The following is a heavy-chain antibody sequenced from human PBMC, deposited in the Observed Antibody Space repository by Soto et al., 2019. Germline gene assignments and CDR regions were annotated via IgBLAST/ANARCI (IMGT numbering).Heavy chain of an antibody. D-gene: IGHD1-1*01. V-gene: IGHV3-30-3*01. J-gene: IGHJ6*02. CDR2: ISYDGSNK. Sequence: QVQLVESGGGVVQPGRSLRLSCAASGFTFSSYAMHWVRQAPGKGLEWVAVISYDGSNKYYADSVKGRFTISRDNSKNTLYLQMNSLRAEDTAVYYCARDLDRRLYWNDGYYYGMDVWGQGTTVTVSS. CDR1: GFTFSSYA. CDR3: ARDLDRRLYWNDGYYYGMDV.